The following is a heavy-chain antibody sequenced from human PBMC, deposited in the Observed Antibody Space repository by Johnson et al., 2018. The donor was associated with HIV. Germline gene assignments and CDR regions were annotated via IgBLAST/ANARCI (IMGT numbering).Heavy chain of an antibody. CDR3: VRRSRYHEFWSDDDAFDI. V-gene: IGHV3-53*01. CDR1: GFIVGANY. D-gene: IGHD3-3*01. CDR2: IYAAGTT. J-gene: IGHJ3*02. Sequence: VKLVESGGGLIQPGGSLRLSCAASGFIVGANYMSWVRQAPGKGLEWVSVIYAAGTTYYADSVRGRFTISRDNAKNSLYLQMNSLRVDDTGLYYCVRRSRYHEFWSDDDAFDIWGQGTMVTVSS.